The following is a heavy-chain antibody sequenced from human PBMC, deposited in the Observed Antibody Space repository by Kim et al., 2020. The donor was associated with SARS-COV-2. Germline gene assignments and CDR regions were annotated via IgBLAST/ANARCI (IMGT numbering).Heavy chain of an antibody. D-gene: IGHD3-22*01. CDR1: GLIFSSYA. J-gene: IGHJ4*02. V-gene: IGHV3-23*01. Sequence: GGSLRLSCEASGLIFSSYALSWVRQAPNKGLKWVSGITGISGHTYYAESVKGRFTISRDNSKDTLYLQMNSLSAEDTAVYYCAKGHDGGAYFYIDLWGQGTQVTVSS. CDR2: ITGISGHT. CDR3: AKGHDGGAYFYIDL.